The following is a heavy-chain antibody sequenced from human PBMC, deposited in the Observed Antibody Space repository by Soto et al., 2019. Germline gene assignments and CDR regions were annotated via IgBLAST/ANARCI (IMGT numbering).Heavy chain of an antibody. CDR2: IHYSGST. D-gene: IGHD4-17*01. CDR1: GLSIKGFY. Sequence: PSENQSLISPVTGLSIKGFYWSWIRQPPVKGQEWIGNIHYSGSTKYNTYRTSRVILSVVLSKNPFSLKVHSVTAADTTVYLFKRVGGYYGDYPNFNYCGQRMLGTVAS. J-gene: IGHJ4*02. V-gene: IGHV4-59*01. CDR3: KRVGGYYGDYPNFNY.